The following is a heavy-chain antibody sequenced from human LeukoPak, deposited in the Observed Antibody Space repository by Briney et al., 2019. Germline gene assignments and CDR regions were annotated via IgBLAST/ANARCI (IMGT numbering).Heavy chain of an antibody. CDR2: INHSGST. D-gene: IGHD3-10*01. CDR1: GGSFSGYY. J-gene: IGHJ3*02. CDR3: ARVGDGMVRGEGDSAFDI. Sequence: SETLSLTCAVYGGSFSGYYWSWIRQPPGKGLEWIGEINHSGSTNYNPSLKSRVTISVDTSKNQFSLKLSSVTAADTAVYYCARVGDGMVRGEGDSAFDIWGQGTMVTVSS. V-gene: IGHV4-34*01.